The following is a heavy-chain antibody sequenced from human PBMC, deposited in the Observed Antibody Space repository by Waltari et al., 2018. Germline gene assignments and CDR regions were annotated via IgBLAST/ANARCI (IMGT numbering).Heavy chain of an antibody. V-gene: IGHV3-33*01. CDR3: ARGSHSSGYYYFDY. CDR1: GFTFSSYG. CDR2: IWYDGSNK. D-gene: IGHD3-22*01. Sequence: QVQLVESGGGVVQPGRSLRLSCAASGFTFSSYGMHWVRKAPGKGLGWVAVIWYDGSNKYYADSVKGRFTISRDNSKNTLYLQMNSLRAEDTAVYYCARGSHSSGYYYFDYWGQGTLVTVSS. J-gene: IGHJ4*02.